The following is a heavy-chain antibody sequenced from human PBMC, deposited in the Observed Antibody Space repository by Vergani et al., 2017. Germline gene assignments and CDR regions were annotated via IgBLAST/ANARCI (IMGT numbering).Heavy chain of an antibody. CDR1: GGSISSYY. D-gene: IGHD6-6*01. Sequence: QVHLQESGPGLVKPSETLSLTCTVSGGSISSYYWSWIRQPPGKGLEWIGYIYYSGSTNYNPSLKSRVTISVDTSKNQFSLKLSSVTAADTAVYYCARGEQLEVWFDPWGQGTLVTVSS. J-gene: IGHJ5*02. CDR2: IYYSGST. V-gene: IGHV4-59*01. CDR3: ARGEQLEVWFDP.